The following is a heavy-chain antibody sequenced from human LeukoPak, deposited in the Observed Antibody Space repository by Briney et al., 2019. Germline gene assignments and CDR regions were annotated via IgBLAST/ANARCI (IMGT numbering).Heavy chain of an antibody. D-gene: IGHD6-25*01. CDR2: IYNSGST. Sequence: KPSETLSLTCTVSGGSISSYYWSWIRQPPGKGLEYIGYIYNSGSTNYNPSLKSRVSISVDTSKNQFSLKLSSVTAADTAVYYCARSAIDAFDIWGQGTMVTVSS. J-gene: IGHJ3*02. V-gene: IGHV4-59*08. CDR1: GGSISSYY. CDR3: ARSAIDAFDI.